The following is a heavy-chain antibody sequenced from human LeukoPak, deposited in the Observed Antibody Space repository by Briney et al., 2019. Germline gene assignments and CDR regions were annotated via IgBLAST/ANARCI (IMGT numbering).Heavy chain of an antibody. V-gene: IGHV1-69*13. D-gene: IGHD2-2*01. CDR3: AREIVVVPAAEMGVYYYYGMDV. J-gene: IGHJ6*02. Sequence: ASVTVSFTASGGTFSSYAISWVRQAPGQGLEWMGGIIPIFGTANYAQKFQGRVTITADESTSTAYMELSSLRSEDTAVYYCAREIVVVPAAEMGVYYYYGMDVWGQGTTVTVSS. CDR2: IIPIFGTA. CDR1: GGTFSSYA.